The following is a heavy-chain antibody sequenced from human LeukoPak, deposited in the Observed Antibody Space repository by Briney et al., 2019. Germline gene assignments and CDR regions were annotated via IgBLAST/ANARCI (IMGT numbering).Heavy chain of an antibody. V-gene: IGHV4-61*02. Sequence: KASQTLSLTCNVSGASISSGNYFWSWIRQPAGKGLQWIGRLHTSGSTDYNPSLKSRVTISGDTSKNQFSLTLSSVTAADTAVYYCARDGKEGGYNYDYWGQGTLVTVSS. D-gene: IGHD5-24*01. CDR2: LHTSGST. CDR3: ARDGKEGGYNYDY. J-gene: IGHJ4*02. CDR1: GASISSGNYF.